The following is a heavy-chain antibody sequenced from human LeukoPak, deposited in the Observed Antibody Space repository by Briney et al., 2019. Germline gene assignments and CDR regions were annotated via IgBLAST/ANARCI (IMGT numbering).Heavy chain of an antibody. CDR1: GFTFSSYW. V-gene: IGHV3-48*02. J-gene: IGHJ4*02. D-gene: IGHD3-22*01. Sequence: GGSLRLSCAASGFTFSSYWMHWVRQAPGKGLEWVSYISSSSSTIYYAGSVKGRFTISRDNAKNSLYLQMNSLRDGDTAVYYCARLASYDSSGYTDYWGQGTLVTVSS. CDR2: ISSSSSTI. CDR3: ARLASYDSSGYTDY.